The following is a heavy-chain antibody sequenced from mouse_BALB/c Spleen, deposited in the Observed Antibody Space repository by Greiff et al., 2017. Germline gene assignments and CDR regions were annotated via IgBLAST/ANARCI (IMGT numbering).Heavy chain of an antibody. J-gene: IGHJ4*01. V-gene: IGHV1S81*02. Sequence: VQLQQPGAELVKPGASVKLSCKASGYTFTSYWMHWVKQRPGQGLEWIGEINPSNGRTNYNEKFKSKATLTVDKSSSTAYMQLSSLTSEDSAVYYCARRGYYGYAMDYWGQGTSVTVSS. CDR1: GYTFTSYW. CDR2: INPSNGRT. CDR3: ARRGYYGYAMDY. D-gene: IGHD1-1*01.